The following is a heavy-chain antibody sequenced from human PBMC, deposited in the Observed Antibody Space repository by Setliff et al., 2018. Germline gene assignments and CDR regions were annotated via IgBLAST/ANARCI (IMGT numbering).Heavy chain of an antibody. CDR2: VDHSGGT. CDR1: GGFTSSFY. D-gene: IGHD6-6*01. CDR3: ARDPSSVAARPGY. Sequence: PSETLSLTCTISGGFTSSFYWSWIRQAPGKGLEWIGYVDHSGGTSYNPSIESRVAISADRSKNQVFLKVTSVTAADTAVYYCARDPSSVAARPGYWGQGTLVTVSS. J-gene: IGHJ4*02. V-gene: IGHV4-59*12.